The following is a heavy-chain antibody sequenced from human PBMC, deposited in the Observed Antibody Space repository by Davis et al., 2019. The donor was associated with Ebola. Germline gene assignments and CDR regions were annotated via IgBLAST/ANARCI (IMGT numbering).Heavy chain of an antibody. V-gene: IGHV5-51*01. CDR3: ARQVVPVPTSDYLDS. D-gene: IGHD2-2*01. Sequence: PGGSLRLSCQASGYSFTSYWIAWVRQMPGKGLEWVGIVYPGDSDTRYSPSFQGQVTFSADKSISTAYLQWSSLKASDTAMFYCARQVVPVPTSDYLDSWGQGTLVTVSS. J-gene: IGHJ4*02. CDR1: GYSFTSYW. CDR2: VYPGDSDT.